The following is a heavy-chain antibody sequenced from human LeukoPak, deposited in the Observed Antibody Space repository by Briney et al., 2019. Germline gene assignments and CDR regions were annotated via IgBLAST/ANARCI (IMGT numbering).Heavy chain of an antibody. Sequence: GGSLRLSCAVSGITLSNYGMSWVRQAPGKGLEWVAGISGSGGGTNYADSVKGRFTISRDNPKNTLYLQMNSLRAEDTAVYFCAKRGVVIRVVLVGFHKEAYYFDSWGRGTLVTVSS. D-gene: IGHD3-10*01. J-gene: IGHJ4*02. CDR2: ISGSGGGT. V-gene: IGHV3-23*01. CDR3: AKRGVVIRVVLVGFHKEAYYFDS. CDR1: GITLSNYG.